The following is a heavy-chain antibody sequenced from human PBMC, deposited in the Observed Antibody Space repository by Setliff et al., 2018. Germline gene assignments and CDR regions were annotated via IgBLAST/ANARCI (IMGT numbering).Heavy chain of an antibody. Sequence: ASVKVSCKASGYTFSSYGITWVRQAPGQGLEWMGWINGHSGTTNYAQKFQGRVTITADKSTSTAYMELSSLRSEDTAVYYCARGVSLDVGTMVRGYFQHWGQGTLVTVSS. V-gene: IGHV1-18*04. CDR2: INGHSGTT. CDR3: ARGVSLDVGTMVRGYFQH. J-gene: IGHJ1*01. CDR1: GYTFSSYG. D-gene: IGHD3-10*01.